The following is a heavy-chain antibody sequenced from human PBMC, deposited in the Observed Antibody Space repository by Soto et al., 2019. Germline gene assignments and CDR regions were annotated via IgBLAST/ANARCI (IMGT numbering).Heavy chain of an antibody. CDR3: AKLELMADTVTPLFDY. V-gene: IGHV3-30*18. CDR2: ISYDGSNK. CDR1: GFTFSSYG. Sequence: PGGSLRLSCAASGFTFSSYGMHWVRQAPGKGLEWVAVISYDGSNKYYADSVKGRFTISRDNSKNTLYLQMNSLRAEDTAVYYCAKLELMADTVTPLFDYWGQGTLVTVSS. D-gene: IGHD4-4*01. J-gene: IGHJ4*02.